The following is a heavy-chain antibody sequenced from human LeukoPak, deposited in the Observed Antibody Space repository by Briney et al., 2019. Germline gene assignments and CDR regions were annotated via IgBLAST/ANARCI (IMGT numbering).Heavy chain of an antibody. CDR1: GYTFTSYG. CDR2: MNPNSGNT. D-gene: IGHD1-26*01. J-gene: IGHJ4*02. V-gene: IGHV1-8*02. CDR3: ARFYSTGIVGATTGDY. Sequence: ASVKVSCKASGYTFTSYGISWVRQATGQGLEWMGWMNPNSGNTGYAQKFQGRVTMTRNTSISTAYMELSSLRSEDTAVYYCARFYSTGIVGATTGDYWGQGTLVTVSS.